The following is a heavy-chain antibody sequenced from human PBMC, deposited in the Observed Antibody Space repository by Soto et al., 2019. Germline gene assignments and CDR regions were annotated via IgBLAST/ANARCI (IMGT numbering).Heavy chain of an antibody. CDR3: ARDRQGSGYYQTPIDY. J-gene: IGHJ4*02. D-gene: IGHD3-22*01. V-gene: IGHV3-21*01. CDR2: ISSSSSYI. CDR1: GFTFSSYS. Sequence: GGSLRLSCAASGFTFSSYSMNWVRQAPGKGLEWVSSISSSSSYIYYADSVKGRFTISRDNAKNSLYLQMNSLRAEDTAVYYCARDRQGSGYYQTPIDYWGQGTLVTVPS.